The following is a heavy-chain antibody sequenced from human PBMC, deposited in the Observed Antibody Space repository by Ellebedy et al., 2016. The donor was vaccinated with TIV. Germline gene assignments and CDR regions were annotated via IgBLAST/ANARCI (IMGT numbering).Heavy chain of an antibody. D-gene: IGHD6-13*01. Sequence: AASVKVSCKASGGTFSSYAISWVRQAPGQGLEWMGRIIPILGIANYAQKFQGRVTITADKSTSTAYMELSSLRSEDTAVYYCARDAGIAAPPLDYWGQGTLVTVSS. V-gene: IGHV1-69*04. CDR2: IIPILGIA. CDR1: GGTFSSYA. CDR3: ARDAGIAAPPLDY. J-gene: IGHJ4*02.